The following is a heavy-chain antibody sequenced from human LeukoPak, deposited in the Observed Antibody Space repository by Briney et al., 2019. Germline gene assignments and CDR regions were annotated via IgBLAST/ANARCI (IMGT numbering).Heavy chain of an antibody. CDR3: AVAAAGY. D-gene: IGHD6-13*01. J-gene: IGHJ4*02. V-gene: IGHV3-30*03. Sequence: GGSLRLSCAASGFTFSSYGMHWVRQAPGKGLEWVAVISYDGSNKYYADSVKGRFTISRDNSKNTLYLQMNSLRAEDTAVYYCAVAAAGYWGQGTLVTVSS. CDR2: ISYDGSNK. CDR1: GFTFSSYG.